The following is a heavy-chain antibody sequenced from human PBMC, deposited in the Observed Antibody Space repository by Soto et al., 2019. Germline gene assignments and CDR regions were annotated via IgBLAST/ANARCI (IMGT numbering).Heavy chain of an antibody. Sequence: GGSLRLSCVGSGFAFSAYGMHWFRQAPGKGLEWVAVISHDGSNEYYADSVKGRCTISRDNSKNTVNLQMNSLRADDTAVYYCAKDLRNFYYYGMDVWGRGTTVTVSS. CDR1: GFAFSAYG. V-gene: IGHV3-30*18. J-gene: IGHJ6*02. D-gene: IGHD4-17*01. CDR3: AKDLRNFYYYGMDV. CDR2: ISHDGSNE.